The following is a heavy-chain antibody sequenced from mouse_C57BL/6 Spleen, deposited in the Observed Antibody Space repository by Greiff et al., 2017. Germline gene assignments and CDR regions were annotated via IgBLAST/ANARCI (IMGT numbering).Heavy chain of an antibody. CDR1: GFTFSSYA. J-gene: IGHJ4*01. CDR2: ISDGGSYT. D-gene: IGHD1-2*01. Sequence: EVQGVESGGGLVKPGGSLKLSCAASGFTFSSYAMSWVRQTPEKRLEWVATISDGGSYTYYPDNVKGRFTISRDNAKNHLYLQMSQLTSEDTAMYYCARWGYGDYYAMDYWGQGTSVTVSS. CDR3: ARWGYGDYYAMDY. V-gene: IGHV5-4*01.